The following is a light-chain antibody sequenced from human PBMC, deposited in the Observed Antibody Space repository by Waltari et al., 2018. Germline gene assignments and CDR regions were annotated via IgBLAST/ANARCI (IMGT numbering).Light chain of an antibody. Sequence: QSALTQPRSVSGSPGQSVTISCTGTSSDVGGYNYVSWYHQHPGKAPKFGIYDVTKRPSGVPDRFSGSKSGNTASLTISGLQAEDEADYYCCSYAGSYNFVFGSGTTVTVL. J-gene: IGLJ1*01. V-gene: IGLV2-11*01. CDR2: DVT. CDR1: SSDVGGYNY. CDR3: CSYAGSYNFV.